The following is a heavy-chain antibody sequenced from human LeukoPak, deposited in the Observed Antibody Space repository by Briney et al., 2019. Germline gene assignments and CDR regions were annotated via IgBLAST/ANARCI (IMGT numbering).Heavy chain of an antibody. D-gene: IGHD1-26*01. CDR3: ARDNSVGDNAWWFDP. CDR2: INPTGGST. Sequence: PGASVKVSCKASGYTFSSYDINWVRQATGQGLEWMGLINPTGGSTDYAQKFQGRVTMTRDMSTSTDYMELSSLRSEDTAIYYCARDNSVGDNAWWFDPWGQGTLVTVSS. CDR1: GYTFSSYD. J-gene: IGHJ5*02. V-gene: IGHV1-46*01.